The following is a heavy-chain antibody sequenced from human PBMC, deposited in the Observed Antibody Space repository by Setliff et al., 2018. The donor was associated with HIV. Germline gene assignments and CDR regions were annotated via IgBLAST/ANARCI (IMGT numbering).Heavy chain of an antibody. CDR1: GFTYSNYA. CDR3: ARVFSSSWYGIDC. V-gene: IGHV3-30*01. Sequence: GGSLRLSCAASGFTYSNYAMHWVRQAPGKGLEWMAVISYDGSHISYADSVKVRFTISRDNSKNTLYLQMNSLRTEDTAVYYCARVFSSSWYGIDCWGQGTLVTVSS. CDR2: ISYDGSHI. J-gene: IGHJ4*02. D-gene: IGHD6-13*01.